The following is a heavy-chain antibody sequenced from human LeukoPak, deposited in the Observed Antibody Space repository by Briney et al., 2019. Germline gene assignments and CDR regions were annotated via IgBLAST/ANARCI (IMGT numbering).Heavy chain of an antibody. D-gene: IGHD2-2*01. J-gene: IGHJ4*02. CDR2: INHSGST. V-gene: IGHV4-34*01. Sequence: PSETLSLTCAVYGGAFSVYYWSWIRQPPGKGLEWIGEINHSGSTNYNPSLKSRVTISVDTSKNQCSLKLSSVTAADTAVYYCARKGSEYCSSTSCYALDYWGQGTLVTVSS. CDR3: ARKGSEYCSSTSCYALDY. CDR1: GGAFSVYY.